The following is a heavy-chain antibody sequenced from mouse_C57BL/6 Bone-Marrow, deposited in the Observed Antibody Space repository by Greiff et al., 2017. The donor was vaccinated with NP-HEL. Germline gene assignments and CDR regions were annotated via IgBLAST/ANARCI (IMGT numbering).Heavy chain of an antibody. CDR2: ISSGSSTI. D-gene: IGHD2-5*01. CDR3: ARPAYYSNLFAY. J-gene: IGHJ3*01. V-gene: IGHV5-17*01. CDR1: GFTFSDYG. Sequence: DVKLVESGGGLVKPGGSLKLSCAASGFTFSDYGMHWVRQAPEKGLEWVAYISSGSSTIYYADTVKGRFTISRDNAKNTLFLQMTRLRSEDTAMYYCARPAYYSNLFAYWGQGTLVTVSA.